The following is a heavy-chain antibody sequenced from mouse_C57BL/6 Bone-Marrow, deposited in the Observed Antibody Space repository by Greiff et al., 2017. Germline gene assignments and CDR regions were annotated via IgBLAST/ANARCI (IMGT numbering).Heavy chain of an antibody. CDR3: ARERGSYGYFDV. V-gene: IGHV1-81*01. CDR2: IYPRSGNT. D-gene: IGHD1-1*02. J-gene: IGHJ1*03. CDR1: GYTFTSYG. Sequence: QVQLQQSGAELARPGASVKLSCKASGYTFTSYGISWVKQRTGQGLEWIGEIYPRSGNTYYNEKFKGKATLTADKSSSTAYMELRSLTSEDSAVYFCARERGSYGYFDVWGTGTTVTVSS.